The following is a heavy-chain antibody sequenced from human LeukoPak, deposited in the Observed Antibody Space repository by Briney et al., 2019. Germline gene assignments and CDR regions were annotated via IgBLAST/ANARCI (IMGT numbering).Heavy chain of an antibody. D-gene: IGHD1-26*01. Sequence: GGSLRLSCAASGFTFSSYSMNWVRQAPGKGLEWVSHITASGTAMFHADSVKGRFTISRDNAKNSLYLQMNSLRDEDTAVYYCASSGSYRFDYWGQGTLVTVSS. V-gene: IGHV3-48*02. CDR3: ASSGSYRFDY. J-gene: IGHJ4*02. CDR1: GFTFSSYS. CDR2: ITASGTAM.